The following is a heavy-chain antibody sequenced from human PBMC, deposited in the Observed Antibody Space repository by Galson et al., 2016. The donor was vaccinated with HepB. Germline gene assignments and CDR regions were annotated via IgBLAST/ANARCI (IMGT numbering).Heavy chain of an antibody. CDR3: AVRYSSIWYFQH. J-gene: IGHJ1*01. CDR1: GFTFSGYN. V-gene: IGHV3-23*01. D-gene: IGHD6-13*01. Sequence: SLRLSCAASGFTFSGYNMDWVRQAPGKGLEWVSAMSDSGGSTYYADSVKGRFTISRDNSKNTLYLQMNSLGAEDTAIYYCAVRYSSIWYFQHWGRGTLVSVSS. CDR2: MSDSGGST.